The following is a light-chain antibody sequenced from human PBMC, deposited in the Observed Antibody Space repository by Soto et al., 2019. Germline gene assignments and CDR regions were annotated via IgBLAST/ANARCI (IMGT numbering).Light chain of an antibody. V-gene: IGLV3-1*01. CDR2: EDA. J-gene: IGLJ1*01. Sequence: SYELTQPPSVSVSPGQTASITCSGDKLGNKYASWYQQKPGQSPVLPIYEDAKRPSGIPERFSGSNSGDTATLTISGTQAVDEADYYCQAWDTDSSGVFGTGTKLTVL. CDR3: QAWDTDSSGV. CDR1: KLGNKY.